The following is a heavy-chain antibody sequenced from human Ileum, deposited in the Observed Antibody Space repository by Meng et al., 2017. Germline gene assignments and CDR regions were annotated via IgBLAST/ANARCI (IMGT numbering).Heavy chain of an antibody. Sequence: QVHLHQWGAGLLKPSETLSLTCAVLGESLNDYWWSWIRQTPGKGLEWIGEISHYGKTNYNPSLKSRVMISLDTSRDQFSLRLTSVTAADAAVYYCARVDFRGDSRDSCGLSHWGQGTLVTVSS. V-gene: IGHV4-34*01. D-gene: IGHD3-22*01. J-gene: IGHJ1*01. CDR2: ISHYGKT. CDR3: ARVDFRGDSRDSCGLSH. CDR1: GESLNDYW.